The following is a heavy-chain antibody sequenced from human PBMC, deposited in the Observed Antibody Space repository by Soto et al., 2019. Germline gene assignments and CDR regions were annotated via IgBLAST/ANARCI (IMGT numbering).Heavy chain of an antibody. CDR1: GYTFTSYA. CDR2: INAVNGNT. J-gene: IGHJ5*02. V-gene: IGHV1-3*01. CDR3: ARGPSWFDP. Sequence: ASVKVSCKASGYTFTSYAIHWVLQAPGQRLEWMGWINAVNGNTKYSQKFQGRVTITRDTSKNHFSLQLNSVTPEATDVYYCARGPSWFDPLGQGSLVTVSS.